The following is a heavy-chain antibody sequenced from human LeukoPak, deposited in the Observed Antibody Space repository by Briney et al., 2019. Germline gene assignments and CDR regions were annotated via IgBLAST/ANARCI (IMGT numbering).Heavy chain of an antibody. J-gene: IGHJ4*02. CDR1: GYTFSRYW. CDR3: TTDTFGARDS. Sequence: GGSLRLSCAASGYTFSRYWMHWVRQGPGKGLVWVSRINEDGSSTSYAESARGRFTISRDNAKNTLYLQMNSLGAEDAAVYYCTTDTFGARDSWGQGTLVTVSS. V-gene: IGHV3-74*01. D-gene: IGHD3-10*01. CDR2: INEDGSST.